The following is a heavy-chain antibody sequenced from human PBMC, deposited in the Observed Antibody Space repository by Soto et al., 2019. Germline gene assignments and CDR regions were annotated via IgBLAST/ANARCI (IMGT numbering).Heavy chain of an antibody. D-gene: IGHD2-15*01. CDR1: GFTFSSYA. CDR3: AKSPAATFVVFDY. V-gene: IGHV3-23*01. CDR2: ISGGGGST. Sequence: EVQLLESGGGLVQPGGSLRLSCAASGFTFSSYAMNWVRQPPGKGLEWVSAISGGGGSTFFAGSVKGRFTISRDNSKNPLYLQMNSLRAVDTAVYFCAKSPAATFVVFDYWGQGTLVTVSS. J-gene: IGHJ4*02.